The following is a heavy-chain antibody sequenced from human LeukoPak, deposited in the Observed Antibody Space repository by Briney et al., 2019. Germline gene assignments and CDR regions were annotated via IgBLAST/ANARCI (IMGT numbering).Heavy chain of an antibody. D-gene: IGHD6-6*01. J-gene: IGHJ6*03. CDR3: ARGSSHYYYYYMDV. Sequence: SETLSLTCAVYGGSFSGYYWSWIRQPPGKGLEWIGEINHSGSTNYNPSLKSRVTISVDTSKSQFSLKLSSVTAADTAVYYCARGSSHYYYYYMDVWGKGTTVTVSS. V-gene: IGHV4-34*01. CDR1: GGSFSGYY. CDR2: INHSGST.